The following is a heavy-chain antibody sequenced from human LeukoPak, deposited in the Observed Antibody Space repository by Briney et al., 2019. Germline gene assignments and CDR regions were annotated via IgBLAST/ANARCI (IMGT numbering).Heavy chain of an antibody. J-gene: IGHJ4*02. CDR1: GFTFSSDG. D-gene: IGHD3-22*01. Sequence: AVGTLCLSCAASGFTFSSDGMGWGRPAPRGRREWGLGISGSGGSTYCARPVKGRFTISRDNSKNTLSLQIRSLRAAAPAVSYCAKRGVLGITMIENTPYYFDYWGQGTLVTVSS. CDR3: AKRGVLGITMIENTPYYFDY. V-gene: IGHV3-23*01. CDR2: ISGSGGST.